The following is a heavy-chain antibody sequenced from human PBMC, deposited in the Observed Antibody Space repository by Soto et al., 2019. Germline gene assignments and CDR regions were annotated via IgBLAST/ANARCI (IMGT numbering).Heavy chain of an antibody. Sequence: ASVKVSGKASGYTFTSYGISWVRQAPGQGLEWMGWISAYNGNTNYAQKLQGRVTMTTDTSTSTAYMELRSLRSDDTAVYYCARDSMTTVTTRLDYWGQGTLGTVSS. J-gene: IGHJ4*02. CDR1: GYTFTSYG. CDR3: ARDSMTTVTTRLDY. V-gene: IGHV1-18*01. D-gene: IGHD4-17*01. CDR2: ISAYNGNT.